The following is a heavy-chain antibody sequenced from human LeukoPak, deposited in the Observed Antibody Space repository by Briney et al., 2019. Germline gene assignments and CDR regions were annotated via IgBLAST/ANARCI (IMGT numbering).Heavy chain of an antibody. CDR2: FNPDRDRT. Sequence: ASLKVSCKASGYTFTDYYIHWVRQAPGHGLEWMGWFNPDRDRTNYVQKFQGRVTMTGDTSSSTVYMELTRLRSDDTAVYYCVRIYRGPDYWGQGTLVTVSS. D-gene: IGHD3-10*01. V-gene: IGHV1-2*02. CDR3: VRIYRGPDY. J-gene: IGHJ4*02. CDR1: GYTFTDYY.